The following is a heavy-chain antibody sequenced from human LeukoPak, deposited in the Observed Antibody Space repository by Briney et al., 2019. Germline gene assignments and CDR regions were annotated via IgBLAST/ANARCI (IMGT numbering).Heavy chain of an antibody. J-gene: IGHJ6*02. V-gene: IGHV1-2*06. CDR1: GYSFTGYL. CDR3: ASAVMYRYYYYYGLDV. D-gene: IGHD1-1*01. Sequence: ASVKVSCKASGYSFTGYLIHWVRQAPGQGLEWMGRIDPNNGGTSYAQKFQGRVTVTRDTSITTAYMEITSLRSDDTAVYYCASAVMYRYYYYYGLDVWGQGTTVTVSS. CDR2: IDPNNGGT.